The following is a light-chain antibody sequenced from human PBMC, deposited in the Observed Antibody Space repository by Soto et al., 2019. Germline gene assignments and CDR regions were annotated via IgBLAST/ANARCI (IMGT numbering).Light chain of an antibody. CDR3: AAWDYRLKAVV. CDR1: NSIIGSNA. CDR2: DNN. Sequence: QSVLTQPPSASGTPGQRVSISCSGSNSIIGSNAVNWYQQVPGRAPKLLVYDNNQRPSGVPDRLSGSKSGTSASLAISGLQSEDEADYYCAAWDYRLKAVVFGGGTKVTVL. V-gene: IGLV1-44*01. J-gene: IGLJ3*02.